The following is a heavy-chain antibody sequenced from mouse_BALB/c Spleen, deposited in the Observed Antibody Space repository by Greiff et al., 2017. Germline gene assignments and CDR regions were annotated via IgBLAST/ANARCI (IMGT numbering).Heavy chain of an antibody. D-gene: IGHD2-1*01. CDR1: GYSITSDYA. J-gene: IGHJ3*01. CDR2: ISYSGST. CDR3: ADGKPWFAY. V-gene: IGHV3-2*02. Sequence: DVKLQESGPGLVKPSQSLSLTCTVTGYSITSDYAWNWIRQFPGNKLEWMGYISYSGSTSYNPSLKSRISITRDTSKNQFFLQLNSVTTEDTATYYCADGKPWFAYWGQGTLVTVSA.